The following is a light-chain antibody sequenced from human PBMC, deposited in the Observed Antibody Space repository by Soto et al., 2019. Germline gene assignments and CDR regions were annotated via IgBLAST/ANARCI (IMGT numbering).Light chain of an antibody. CDR1: QDIRNY. Sequence: DIQVTQSPSSLSASVGDRVTITCRATQDIRNYLAWYQQKPGKVPKLLIYAASTLQSGVPSRFSGSGSGTDFTLTISSLQPEDVATYYCLRYISAPFTFGPGTNVDIK. J-gene: IGKJ3*01. CDR3: LRYISAPFT. CDR2: AAS. V-gene: IGKV1-27*01.